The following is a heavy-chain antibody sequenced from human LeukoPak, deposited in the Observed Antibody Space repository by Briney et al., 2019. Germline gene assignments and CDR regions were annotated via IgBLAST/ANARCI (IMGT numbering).Heavy chain of an antibody. Sequence: PSGTLSLTCAVSGGSIVTTNWWRWVRQPPGKGLEWIGEVDLKGATNYNPSLESRVSMSIDTSNNQMALKLTSVTAADTAFYYCTRESGAFSPFGFWGQGTLVTVSS. V-gene: IGHV4-4*02. J-gene: IGHJ4*02. CDR3: TRESGAFSPFGF. CDR1: GGSIVTTNW. D-gene: IGHD1-26*01. CDR2: VDLKGAT.